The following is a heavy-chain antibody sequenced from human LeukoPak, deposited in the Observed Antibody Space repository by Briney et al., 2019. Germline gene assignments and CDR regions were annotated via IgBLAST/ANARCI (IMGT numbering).Heavy chain of an antibody. V-gene: IGHV4-59*01. J-gene: IGHJ3*02. Sequence: SETLSLTCTVSGGSISSYYWSWIRQPPGKGLEWIGCIYYSGSTNYNPSLKSRVTISVDTSKNQFSLKLSSVTAADTAVYYCARDGELYCSSTSCYSNAFDIWGQGTMVTVSS. CDR1: GGSISSYY. CDR3: ARDGELYCSSTSCYSNAFDI. D-gene: IGHD2-2*01. CDR2: IYYSGST.